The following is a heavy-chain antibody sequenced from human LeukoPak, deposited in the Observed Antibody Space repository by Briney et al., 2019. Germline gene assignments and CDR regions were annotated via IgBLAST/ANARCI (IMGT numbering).Heavy chain of an antibody. CDR3: ARYPESSSFDL. Sequence: GGSLRLSCAASGFSFSTYWMSWVRQTPEKGLEFVANIDQGGSVRNYMDSLKGRCTISRDNAKKSLYLEINSLRADDTAVYYCARYPESSSFDLWGRGALVTVSS. V-gene: IGHV3-7*01. CDR2: IDQGGSVR. D-gene: IGHD6-13*01. J-gene: IGHJ4*02. CDR1: GFSFSTYW.